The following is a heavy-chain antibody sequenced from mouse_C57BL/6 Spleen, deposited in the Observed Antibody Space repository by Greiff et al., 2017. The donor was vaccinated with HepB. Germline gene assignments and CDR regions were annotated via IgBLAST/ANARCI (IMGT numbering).Heavy chain of an antibody. CDR1: GFNIKDDY. Sequence: VQLQQSGAELVRPGASVKLSCTASGFNIKDDYMHWVKQRPEQGLEWIGWIDPENGDTEYASKFQGKATITAETSSNTAYLQLSSLTSEDTAVYYCRSTMVTTGDFAYWGQGTTLTVSS. CDR3: RSTMVTTGDFAY. D-gene: IGHD2-2*01. CDR2: IDPENGDT. J-gene: IGHJ2*01. V-gene: IGHV14-4*01.